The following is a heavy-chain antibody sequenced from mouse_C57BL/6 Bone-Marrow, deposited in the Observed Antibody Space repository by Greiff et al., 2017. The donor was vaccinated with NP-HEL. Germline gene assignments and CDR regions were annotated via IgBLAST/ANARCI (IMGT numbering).Heavy chain of an antibody. CDR1: GYTFTDYN. D-gene: IGHD1-1*01. CDR2: INPNNGGT. CDR3: ARRGNYYGSSYRYYYAMDY. V-gene: IGHV1-18*01. J-gene: IGHJ4*01. Sequence: EVQLQQSGPELVKPGASVKIPCKASGYTFTDYNMDWVKQSHGKSLEWIGDINPNNGGTIYNQKIKGKATLTVDKSSSTAYMELRSLTSEDTAVYYCARRGNYYGSSYRYYYAMDYWGQGTSVTVSS.